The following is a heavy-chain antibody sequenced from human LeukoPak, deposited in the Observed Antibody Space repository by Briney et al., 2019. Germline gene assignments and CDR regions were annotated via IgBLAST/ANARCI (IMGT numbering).Heavy chain of an antibody. V-gene: IGHV1-18*01. CDR1: GYTFTSYG. Sequence: ASVKVSCKASGYTFTSYGISWVRQAPGQGLEWMGWISAYNGNTNYAQKLQGRVTMTTDTSTSTAYMELRSLRSDDTAVYYCARDNDCSGGSCYSDYYYYGMDVWGQGTTVTVSS. J-gene: IGHJ6*02. CDR3: ARDNDCSGGSCYSDYYYYGMDV. CDR2: ISAYNGNT. D-gene: IGHD2-15*01.